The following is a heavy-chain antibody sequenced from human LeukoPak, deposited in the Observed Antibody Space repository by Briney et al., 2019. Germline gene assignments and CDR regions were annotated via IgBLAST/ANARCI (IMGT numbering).Heavy chain of an antibody. J-gene: IGHJ6*02. CDR1: GYTFTSYG. CDR2: IIPIFGTA. V-gene: IGHV1-69*13. Sequence: SVKVSCKASGYTFTSYGISWVRQAPGQGLEWMGGIIPIFGTANYAQKFQGRVTITADESTSTAYMELSSLRSEDTAVYYCASPTYGSGSYYSEYYYYYYGMDVWGQGTTVTVSS. CDR3: ASPTYGSGSYYSEYYYYYYGMDV. D-gene: IGHD3-10*01.